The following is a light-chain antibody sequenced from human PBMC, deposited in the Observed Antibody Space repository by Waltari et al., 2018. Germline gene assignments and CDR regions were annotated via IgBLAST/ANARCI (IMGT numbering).Light chain of an antibody. J-gene: IGLJ2*01. CDR1: TIGSKS. V-gene: IGLV3-21*04. CDR2: YDS. CDR3: LVWHSTTDHHGV. Sequence: SYVVTQSPSVSVAPGETARITCGGDTIGSKSVHWYQQRPGQAPVLVISYDSGRPSGIPARFSGSNSGNTATLTISWVEAEDEADYYCLVWHSTTDHHGVFGGGTKLTVL.